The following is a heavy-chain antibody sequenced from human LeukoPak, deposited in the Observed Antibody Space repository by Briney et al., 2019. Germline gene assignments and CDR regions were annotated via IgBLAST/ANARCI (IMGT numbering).Heavy chain of an antibody. CDR1: GFTFSSYA. J-gene: IGHJ1*01. CDR2: INHSGST. V-gene: IGHV4-34*01. D-gene: IGHD2-2*01. CDR3: ARASGLLSRDFQH. Sequence: PGGSLRLSCAASGFTFSSYAMSWVRQPPGKGLEWIGEINHSGSTNYNPSLKSRVTISVDTSKNQFSLKLSSVTAADTAVYFCARASGLLSRDFQHWGQGTLVTVSS.